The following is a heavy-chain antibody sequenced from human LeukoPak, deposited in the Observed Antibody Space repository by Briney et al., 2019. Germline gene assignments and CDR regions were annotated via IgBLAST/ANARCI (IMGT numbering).Heavy chain of an antibody. Sequence: SETLSLTCTVSGGSISSGGHSWSWIRQHPGKGLEWIGYIYYSGSTYYNPSLKSRVTISVDTSKNQFSLKLSSVTAADTAVYYCATWNYYYYGMDVWGQGTTVTVSS. D-gene: IGHD1-1*01. CDR3: ATWNYYYYGMDV. CDR2: IYYSGST. V-gene: IGHV4-31*03. CDR1: GGSISSGGHS. J-gene: IGHJ6*02.